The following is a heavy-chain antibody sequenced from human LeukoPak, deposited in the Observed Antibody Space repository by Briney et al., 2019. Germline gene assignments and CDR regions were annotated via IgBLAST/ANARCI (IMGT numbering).Heavy chain of an antibody. CDR2: IRGSVGGT. J-gene: IGHJ4*02. CDR1: GFTFSIYA. V-gene: IGHV3-23*01. Sequence: PGGSLRLSCAASGFTFSIYAMIWVRQAPGRGREWVSVIRGSVGGTNYAASVKGRFTISRDNSKNTVSLQINTLRAEDTALYYCAKEGDGESYEGIDCWGQGTLVTVSS. CDR3: AKEGDGESYEGIDC. D-gene: IGHD1-26*01.